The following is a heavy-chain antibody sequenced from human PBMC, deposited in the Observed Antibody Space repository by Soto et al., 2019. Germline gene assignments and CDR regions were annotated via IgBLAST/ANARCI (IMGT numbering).Heavy chain of an antibody. CDR3: FIVIFCGRDSCYSFTFDI. Sequence: GGSLRLSCAASGFTFSDYYMSWIRQAPGKGLEWVSYISSSSSYTNYADSVKGRFTISRDNAKNSLYLQMNSLRAEDTAVYYFFIVIFCGRDSCYSFTFDIWGQGTMVTVSS. CDR2: ISSSSSYT. D-gene: IGHD2-15*01. J-gene: IGHJ3*02. CDR1: GFTFSDYY. V-gene: IGHV3-11*03.